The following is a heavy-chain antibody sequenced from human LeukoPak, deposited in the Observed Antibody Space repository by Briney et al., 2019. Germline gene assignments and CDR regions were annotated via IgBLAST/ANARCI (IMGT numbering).Heavy chain of an antibody. Sequence: SETLSLTCAVYGGSFSGYYWSWIRQPPGKGLEWIGEINHSGSTNYNPSLKSRVTISVDTSKNQFSLKLSSVTAADTAVYYRARKRLRPRQYYFDYWGQGTLVTVSS. V-gene: IGHV4-34*01. CDR3: ARKRLRPRQYYFDY. CDR2: INHSGST. J-gene: IGHJ4*02. D-gene: IGHD4-17*01. CDR1: GGSFSGYY.